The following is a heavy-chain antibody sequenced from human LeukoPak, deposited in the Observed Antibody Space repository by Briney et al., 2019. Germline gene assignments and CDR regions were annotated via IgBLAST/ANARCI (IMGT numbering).Heavy chain of an antibody. J-gene: IGHJ6*04. Sequence: SETLSLTCAVSGYSISSGYYWGWIRQPPGKGLEWIGSIYHSGSTYYNPSLKSRVTISVDTSKNQFSLKLSSVTAADTAVYYCARDRWFRDQYYYGMDVRGKGTTVTVSS. V-gene: IGHV4-38-2*02. D-gene: IGHD3-10*01. CDR2: IYHSGST. CDR3: ARDRWFRDQYYYGMDV. CDR1: GYSISSGYY.